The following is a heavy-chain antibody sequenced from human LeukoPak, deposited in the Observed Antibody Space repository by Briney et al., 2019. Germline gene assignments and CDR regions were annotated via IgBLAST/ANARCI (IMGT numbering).Heavy chain of an antibody. Sequence: PSETLSLTCTVSGYSISSGYYWGWIRQPPGKGLEWIGSIYHSGSTYYNPSLKSRVTISVDTSKNQFSLKLSSVTAADTAVYYCARGGDAGSYYPSQMRWGQGTLVTVSS. V-gene: IGHV4-38-2*02. D-gene: IGHD1-26*01. CDR2: IYHSGST. CDR1: GYSISSGYY. CDR3: ARGGDAGSYYPSQMR. J-gene: IGHJ4*02.